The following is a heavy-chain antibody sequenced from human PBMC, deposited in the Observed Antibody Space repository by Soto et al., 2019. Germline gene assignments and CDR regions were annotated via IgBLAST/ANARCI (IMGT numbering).Heavy chain of an antibody. Sequence: EVQLVESGGGLVQPWGSLRLSCAASGFTFSSYWMSWVRQAPGKGLEWVANIKQDGSEKYYVDSVKGRFTISRDNAKNSLYLQMNSLRAEDTAVYYCANHDYGDYATFDYWGQGTLVTVSS. CDR3: ANHDYGDYATFDY. J-gene: IGHJ4*02. V-gene: IGHV3-7*01. CDR2: IKQDGSEK. CDR1: GFTFSSYW. D-gene: IGHD4-17*01.